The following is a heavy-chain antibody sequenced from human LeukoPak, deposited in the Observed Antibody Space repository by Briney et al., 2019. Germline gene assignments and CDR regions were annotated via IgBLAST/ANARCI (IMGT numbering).Heavy chain of an antibody. CDR1: GFTFNKFA. J-gene: IGHJ4*02. CDR3: ARLETRGSAQAGGDY. Sequence: PGGSPRLSCAASGFTFNKFAMHWVRQAPGKGLEWVAVISHDGSDEYYADSVKGRFTISRDNSKITLYLQINSLRAEDTAVYYCARLETRGSAQAGGDYWGQGTLVTVSS. V-gene: IGHV3-30-3*01. D-gene: IGHD2-15*01. CDR2: ISHDGSDE.